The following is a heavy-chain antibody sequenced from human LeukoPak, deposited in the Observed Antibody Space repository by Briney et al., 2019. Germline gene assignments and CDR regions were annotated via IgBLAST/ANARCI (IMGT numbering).Heavy chain of an antibody. Sequence: SETLSLTCTVSGGSISSSSYYWGWIRQPPGKGLEWIGSIYYSGSTYYNPSLKSRVTISVDTSKNQFSLKLSSVTAADTAVYYCAREDTSGYQLLAPYGMDVWSQGTTVTVSS. D-gene: IGHD2-2*01. CDR1: GGSISSSSYY. J-gene: IGHJ6*02. CDR3: AREDTSGYQLLAPYGMDV. CDR2: IYYSGST. V-gene: IGHV4-39*02.